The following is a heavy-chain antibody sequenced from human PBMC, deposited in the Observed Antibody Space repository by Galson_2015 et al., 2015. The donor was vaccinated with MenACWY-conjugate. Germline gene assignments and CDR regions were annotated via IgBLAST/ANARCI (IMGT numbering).Heavy chain of an antibody. CDR2: IDPINSNT. V-gene: IGHV5-51*01. D-gene: IGHD1-26*01. J-gene: IGHJ6*02. CDR3: ARHPPGGRGMDV. Sequence: QSGAEVKKPEESLKLSCKGSGYSFTKYWIAWVRQMPGKDLEWVAVIDPINSNTRYSPSLQGQVTISADESISTAYLQWSSLKASDTATYYCARHPPGGRGMDVWGRGTTVTVSS. CDR1: GYSFTKYW.